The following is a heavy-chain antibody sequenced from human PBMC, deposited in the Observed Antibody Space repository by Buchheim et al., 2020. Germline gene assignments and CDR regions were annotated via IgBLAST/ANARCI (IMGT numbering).Heavy chain of an antibody. J-gene: IGHJ5*02. CDR2: IYYSGST. D-gene: IGHD3-3*01. V-gene: IGHV4-39*07. CDR1: GGSISSSSYY. Sequence: QLQLQESGPGLVKPSETLSLTCTVSGGSISSSSYYWGWIRQPPGKGLEWIGSIYYSGSTYYNPSLKSRVTISVDTSKNQFSLKLSSVTAADTAVYYCARDRRYDFWSGYYSGPNWFAPWGKGTL. CDR3: ARDRRYDFWSGYYSGPNWFAP.